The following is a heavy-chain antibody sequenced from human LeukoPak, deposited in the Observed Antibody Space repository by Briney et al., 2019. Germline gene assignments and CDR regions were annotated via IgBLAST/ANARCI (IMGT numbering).Heavy chain of an antibody. CDR1: GFTFTNFW. CDR2: IKEDGSDK. Sequence: GGSLRLSCAASGFTFTNFWMTWVRQAPGKGLEWVGDIKEDGSDKYYGDSVKGRFTISRDSSRNTLFLHMNILRAEDTAIYYCAKDRTVGASYWYFDLWGRGTLVTVSS. D-gene: IGHD1-26*01. V-gene: IGHV3-7*03. J-gene: IGHJ2*01. CDR3: AKDRTVGASYWYFDL.